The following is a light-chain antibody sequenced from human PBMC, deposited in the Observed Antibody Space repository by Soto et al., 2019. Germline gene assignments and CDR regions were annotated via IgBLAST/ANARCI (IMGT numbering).Light chain of an antibody. CDR3: QQYNSYLLT. V-gene: IGKV1-5*01. Sequence: DIQMTQSPSTLSASVGDRVTITCRASQSISRSLDWYQQKPGKAPNVLIYDATSLESGVPSRYSGSGCVTEFTLTICSLQTDDFATYYCQQYNSYLLTLGPETKVDIK. J-gene: IGKJ3*01. CDR1: QSISRS. CDR2: DAT.